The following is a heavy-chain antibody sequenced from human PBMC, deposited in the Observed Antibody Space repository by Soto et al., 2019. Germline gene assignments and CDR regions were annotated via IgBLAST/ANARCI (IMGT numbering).Heavy chain of an antibody. V-gene: IGHV3-66*01. CDR2: LYSDGTT. CDR3: ARDTTVTTPTYFAS. Sequence: EVQLVESGGGLVQPGGSLRLSCAASGLTVSSSYMNWVRQAPGEGLEWVSILYSDGTTYYADSVKGRFTISRDNSKNTLYLQMLSLRADDTAVYYCARDTTVTTPTYFASWGQGTLVIVSS. CDR1: GLTVSSSY. D-gene: IGHD4-17*01. J-gene: IGHJ4*02.